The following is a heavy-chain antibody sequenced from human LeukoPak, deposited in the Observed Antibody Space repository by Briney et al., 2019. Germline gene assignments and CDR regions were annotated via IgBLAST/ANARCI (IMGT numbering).Heavy chain of an antibody. D-gene: IGHD6-19*01. CDR2: ISYDGSNK. CDR1: GFTFSSYA. J-gene: IGHJ4*02. Sequence: GGSLRLSCAASGFTFSSYAMHWVRQAPGKGLEWVAVISYDGSNKYYEDSVKGRFTISRDNSKNTLYLQMNSLRAEDTAVYYCARDGIAVAGSDYWGQGTLVTVSS. V-gene: IGHV3-30-3*01. CDR3: ARDGIAVAGSDY.